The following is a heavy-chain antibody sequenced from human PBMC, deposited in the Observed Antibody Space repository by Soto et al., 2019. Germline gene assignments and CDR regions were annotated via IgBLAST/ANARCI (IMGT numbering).Heavy chain of an antibody. V-gene: IGHV1-46*03. CDR2: INPSGGST. J-gene: IGHJ4*02. CDR3: ARHYDFWSGLWSYFDY. CDR1: GYTFTSYY. D-gene: IGHD3-3*01. Sequence: GASVKVSCKASGYTFTSYYMHWVRQAPGQGLEWMGIINPSGGSTSYAQKFQGRVTMTRDTSTSTVYMELSSLRSEDTAVYYCARHYDFWSGLWSYFDYWGQGTLVTVSS.